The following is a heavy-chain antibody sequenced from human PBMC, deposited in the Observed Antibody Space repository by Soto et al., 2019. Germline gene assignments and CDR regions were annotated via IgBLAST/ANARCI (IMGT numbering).Heavy chain of an antibody. CDR3: ARASIAAAGTNYYYYGMDV. CDR1: GGTFSSYA. CDR2: IIPIFGTA. D-gene: IGHD6-13*01. J-gene: IGHJ6*02. V-gene: IGHV1-69*01. Sequence: QVQLVQSGAEVKKPGSSVKVSCKASGGTFSSYAISWVRQAPGQGLEWMGGIIPIFGTANYAQKFQGRVTITADESTSTAYMELRSLRSEDTAVYYCARASIAAAGTNYYYYGMDVWGQGTTVTVSS.